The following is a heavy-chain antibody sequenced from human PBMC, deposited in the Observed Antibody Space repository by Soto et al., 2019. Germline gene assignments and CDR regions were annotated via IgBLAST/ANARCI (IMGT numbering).Heavy chain of an antibody. Sequence: PSETLSLTCTVSGGSISSSSYYWGWIRQPPGKGLEWIGSIYSSGNTYYNPSLKSRVTISVDTSKNQFSLKLSSVTAADTAFYYCAKHDYGNCVVFDYWGQGTLVTV. CDR1: GGSISSSSYY. V-gene: IGHV4-39*01. CDR2: IYSSGNT. D-gene: IGHD4-17*01. CDR3: AKHDYGNCVVFDY. J-gene: IGHJ4*02.